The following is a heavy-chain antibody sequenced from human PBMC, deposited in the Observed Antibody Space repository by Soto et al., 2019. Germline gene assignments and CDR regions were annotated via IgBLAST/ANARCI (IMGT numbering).Heavy chain of an antibody. J-gene: IGHJ4*02. V-gene: IGHV4-34*01. CDR2: INHSGST. Sequence: SETLSLTCAVYGGSFSGYYWSWIRQPPGKGLEWIGEINHSGSTNYNPSLKSRVTISVDTSKNQFSLKLSSVTAADTAVYYCARARQDTAMGPIGRGRWFEYLGQGTMVT. D-gene: IGHD5-18*01. CDR3: ARARQDTAMGPIGRGRWFEY. CDR1: GGSFSGYY.